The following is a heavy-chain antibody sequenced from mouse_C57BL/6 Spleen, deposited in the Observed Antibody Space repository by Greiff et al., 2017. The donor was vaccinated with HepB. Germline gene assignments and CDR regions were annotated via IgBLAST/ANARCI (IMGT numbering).Heavy chain of an antibody. CDR2: INPYNGGT. J-gene: IGHJ1*03. Sequence: VQLQQSGPVLVKPGASVKMSCKASGYTFTDYYMNWVKQSHGKSLEWIGVINPYNGGTSYNQKFKGKATLTVDKSSSTAYMELNSLTSEDSAVYYCARSPNYYGSSDWYFDVWGTGTTVTVSS. D-gene: IGHD1-1*01. CDR1: GYTFTDYY. V-gene: IGHV1-19*01. CDR3: ARSPNYYGSSDWYFDV.